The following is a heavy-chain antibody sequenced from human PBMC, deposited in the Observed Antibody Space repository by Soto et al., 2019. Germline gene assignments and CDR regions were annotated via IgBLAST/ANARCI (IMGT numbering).Heavy chain of an antibody. J-gene: IGHJ4*02. CDR2: SRDKAQGYST. Sequence: GGSLRLCCAGSRFTVSDHYIDWVRQAPGKGLEWVGRSRDKAQGYSTAYTASVKGRFTTSRDDSKNSVYLQMNSLKTEDTAVYYCVRATYFSDSSGYTHCFDYWGQGTLVTVSS. D-gene: IGHD3-22*01. CDR1: RFTVSDHY. V-gene: IGHV3-72*01. CDR3: VRATYFSDSSGYTHCFDY.